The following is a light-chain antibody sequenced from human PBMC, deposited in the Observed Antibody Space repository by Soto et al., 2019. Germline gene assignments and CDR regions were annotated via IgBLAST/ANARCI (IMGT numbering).Light chain of an antibody. V-gene: IGKV1-5*01. CDR1: QSVGTW. CDR2: DAS. CDR3: QRYNNYPWT. J-gene: IGKJ1*01. Sequence: DIQITQSPSTLSASVGDRVTITCRASQSVGTWLAWYQQKPGKAPSLLIYDASNLESGVPLRFSGSGSGTEFTLSINSLQPDDFATYYCQRYNNYPWTFGQGTKVDIK.